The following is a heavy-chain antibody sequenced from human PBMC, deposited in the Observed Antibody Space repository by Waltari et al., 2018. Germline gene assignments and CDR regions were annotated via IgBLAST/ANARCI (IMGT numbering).Heavy chain of an antibody. D-gene: IGHD3-16*02. Sequence: EVQLVESGGGLVNPGGSLRLSCAASGFPFSHPCMDWVRPAPGKGLEWIARIKTQSDGGGATYYAAPVTGRFTVSRDDSKNMLYLQMSSLKTEDTAMYYCTTDQGDSYTFYSFDYWGQGTLVTVSS. V-gene: IGHV3-15*01. J-gene: IGHJ4*02. CDR2: IKTQSDGGGAT. CDR1: GFPFSHPC. CDR3: TTDQGDSYTFYSFDY.